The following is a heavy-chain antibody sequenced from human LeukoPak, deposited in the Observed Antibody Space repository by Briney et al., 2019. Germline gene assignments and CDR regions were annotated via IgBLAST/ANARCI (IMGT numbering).Heavy chain of an antibody. CDR3: ARGDYDYVWGSYRYTPDY. Sequence: PGGSLRLSCAASGFTFSSYSMNWVRQAPGKGLEWVSYISSSSSTIYYADSVKGRFTISRDNAKNSLYLQMNSLRAEDTAVYYCARGDYDYVWGSYRYTPDYWGQGTLVTVSS. J-gene: IGHJ4*02. CDR1: GFTFSSYS. D-gene: IGHD3-16*02. CDR2: ISSSSSTI. V-gene: IGHV3-48*04.